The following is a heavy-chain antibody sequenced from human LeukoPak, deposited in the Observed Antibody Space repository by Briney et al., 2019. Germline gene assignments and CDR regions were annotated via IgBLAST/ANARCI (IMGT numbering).Heavy chain of an antibody. CDR1: GGTFSSYA. Sequence: SVKVSCKASGGTFSSYAISWVRQAPGQGLEWMGGIIPIFGTANYAQKFQGRVTITADESTSTAYMKLSSLRAEDTAVYYCARGGYDSWFDPWGQGTLVTVSS. CDR3: ARGGYDSWFDP. CDR2: IIPIFGTA. V-gene: IGHV1-69*01. D-gene: IGHD5-12*01. J-gene: IGHJ5*02.